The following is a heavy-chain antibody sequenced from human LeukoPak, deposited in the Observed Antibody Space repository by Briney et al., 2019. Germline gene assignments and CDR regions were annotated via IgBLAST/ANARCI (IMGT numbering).Heavy chain of an antibody. J-gene: IGHJ4*02. CDR1: GDSITGSSYY. CDR3: ARHYYDSTGYYYFDY. CDR2: MFYSGSP. D-gene: IGHD3-22*01. Sequence: PSETLSLTCTVSGDSITGSSYYWGWIRQPPGKGLKWIGSMFYSGSPYSNPSLKSLVTISVDTSKNQFSLKLSSVTAADTAVYYCARHYYDSTGYYYFDYWGQGTLVTVSS. V-gene: IGHV4-39*01.